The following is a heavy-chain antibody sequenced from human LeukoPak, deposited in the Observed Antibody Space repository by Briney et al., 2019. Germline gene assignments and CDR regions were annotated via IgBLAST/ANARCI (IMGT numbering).Heavy chain of an antibody. D-gene: IGHD1-26*01. V-gene: IGHV1-18*01. J-gene: IGHJ4*02. CDR1: GYTFISYG. CDR3: ARVVGGSYYSANCFDY. CDR2: ISAYNGNT. Sequence: ASVKVSCKPSGYTFISYGISWVRQAPGQGLEWMGWISAYNGNTNYAQKLQGRVTMTTDTSTSTAYMELRGLRSDDTAVYCCARVVGGSYYSANCFDYWGQGTLVTVSS.